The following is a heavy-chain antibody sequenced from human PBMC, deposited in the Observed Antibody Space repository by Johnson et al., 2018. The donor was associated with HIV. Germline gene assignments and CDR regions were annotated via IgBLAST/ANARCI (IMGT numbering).Heavy chain of an antibody. V-gene: IGHV3-30*19. CDR2: IWYDGSNK. J-gene: IGHJ3*02. CDR3: ARDVTAGNDAFDI. CDR1: GFTFSTYG. Sequence: MQLVESGGGVVQPGRSLRLSCAASGFTFSTYGMHWVRPAPGKGLEWVALIWYDGSNKYYADSVKGRFTISRDNSNNTLYLQMNSLRAEDTAVYYCARDVTAGNDAFDIWGQGTMVTVSS. D-gene: IGHD1-1*01.